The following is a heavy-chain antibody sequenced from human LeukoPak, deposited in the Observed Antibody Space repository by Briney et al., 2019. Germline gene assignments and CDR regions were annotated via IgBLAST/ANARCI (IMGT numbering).Heavy chain of an antibody. CDR1: GGTFSSYA. V-gene: IGHV1-69*05. Sequence: SVKVSXKASGGTFSSYAISWVRQAPGQGLEWIGRIIPIFGTANYAQKFQGRVTITTDESTSTAYMELSSLRSEDTAVYYCARGSIAVATFDYWGQGTLVTVSS. CDR2: IIPIFGTA. D-gene: IGHD6-19*01. CDR3: ARGSIAVATFDY. J-gene: IGHJ4*02.